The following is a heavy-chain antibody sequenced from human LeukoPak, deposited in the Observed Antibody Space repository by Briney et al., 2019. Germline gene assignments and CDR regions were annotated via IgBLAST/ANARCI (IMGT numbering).Heavy chain of an antibody. CDR1: GFTFRSYG. D-gene: IGHD6-13*01. CDR2: ISYDGSNK. J-gene: IGHJ6*02. Sequence: GGSLRLSCAASGFTFRSYGMHWVRQAPGKGLEWVAVISYDGSNKYYGDSVKGRFTISRDNSKNTLYLQMNSLRAEDTAVYYCAREGVWRQQLVDYYYGMDVWGQGTTVTVSS. V-gene: IGHV3-30*03. CDR3: AREGVWRQQLVDYYYGMDV.